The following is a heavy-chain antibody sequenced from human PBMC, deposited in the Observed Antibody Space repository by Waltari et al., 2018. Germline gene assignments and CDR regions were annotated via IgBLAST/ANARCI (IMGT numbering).Heavy chain of an antibody. V-gene: IGHV1-18*01. CDR3: ARADQWVLDD. J-gene: IGHJ4*02. CDR1: GYNFNVYD. Sequence: QVQLRQSGPDVKRPGASVKVSCTASGYNFNVYDINWVRQAPGQGLEWMGWINVENGKTDFAQSLQGRVTLTADASTATVYMELRGLTFDDTAVYYCARADQWVLDDWGQGTPVTVSS. D-gene: IGHD1-26*01. CDR2: INVENGKT.